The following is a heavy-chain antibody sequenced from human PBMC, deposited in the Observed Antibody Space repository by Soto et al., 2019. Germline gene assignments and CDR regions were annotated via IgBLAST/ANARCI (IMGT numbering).Heavy chain of an antibody. CDR2: ISDSGDRT. J-gene: IGHJ3*01. Sequence: GSLRLSCASSGFTLSMSAVNWVRQAPGKGLEWVSYISDSGDRTYYADSVKGRFTISRDRSKNTVSLQMDSLRAEDTAVYYCAKDRGIIVKAGDAFDVWGQGTKVTVSS. CDR1: GFTLSMSA. D-gene: IGHD3-16*02. V-gene: IGHV3-23*01. CDR3: AKDRGIIVKAGDAFDV.